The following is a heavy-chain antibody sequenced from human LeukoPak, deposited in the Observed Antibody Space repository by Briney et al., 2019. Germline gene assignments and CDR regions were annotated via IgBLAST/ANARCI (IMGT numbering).Heavy chain of an antibody. CDR3: ARAYSGYGFDP. CDR2: LYYSGNT. CDR1: GDSISTYY. D-gene: IGHD5-12*01. J-gene: IGHJ5*02. V-gene: IGHV4-59*01. Sequence: PSETLSLTCTVSGDSISTYYWSWIRHPPGKGLEWIGYLYYSGNTNHNPSLKSRVTISVDTSKNQFSLKLSSVTAADTAVYYCARAYSGYGFDPWGQGTLVTVFS.